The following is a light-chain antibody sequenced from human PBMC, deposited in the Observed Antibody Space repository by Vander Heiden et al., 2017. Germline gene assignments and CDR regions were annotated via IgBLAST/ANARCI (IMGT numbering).Light chain of an antibody. CDR2: GAS. CDR1: QSVRSNF. Sequence: EIVLTQSPGTLSLSPGERATLSCRASQSVRSNFLAWYQQNPGQAPRLLLYGASRRAPGLPDRVTGRWFGTDFALTISRLEPEDFAVYYCQQYGTSPDTFGQGTKVEIK. V-gene: IGKV3-20*01. J-gene: IGKJ2*01. CDR3: QQYGTSPDT.